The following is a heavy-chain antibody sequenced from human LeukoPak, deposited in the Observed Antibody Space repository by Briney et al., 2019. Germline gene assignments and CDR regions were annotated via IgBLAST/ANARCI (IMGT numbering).Heavy chain of an antibody. CDR1: GFTFSDYY. Sequence: GGSLRLSCAASGFTFSDYYMSWIRQAPGKGLEWVSYISSSGSTIYYADSVKGRFTISRDNAKNSLYLQMNSLRAEDTAVYYCAKPVVPAAMDPFDYWGQGTLVTVSS. CDR3: AKPVVPAAMDPFDY. V-gene: IGHV3-11*01. J-gene: IGHJ4*02. D-gene: IGHD2-2*01. CDR2: ISSSGSTI.